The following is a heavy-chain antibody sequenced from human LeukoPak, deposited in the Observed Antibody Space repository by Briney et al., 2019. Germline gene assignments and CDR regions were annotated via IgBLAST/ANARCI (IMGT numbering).Heavy chain of an antibody. D-gene: IGHD5-24*01. CDR2: ISYDGSNK. Sequence: SLRLSCAASGFTFSDYYMNWIRQAPGKGLEWVAVISYDGSNKYYADSVKGRFTISRDNSKNTLYLQMNSLRAEDTAVYYCAKGRRWQWSPFDYWGQGTLVTVSS. V-gene: IGHV3-30*18. CDR3: AKGRRWQWSPFDY. CDR1: GFTFSDYY. J-gene: IGHJ4*02.